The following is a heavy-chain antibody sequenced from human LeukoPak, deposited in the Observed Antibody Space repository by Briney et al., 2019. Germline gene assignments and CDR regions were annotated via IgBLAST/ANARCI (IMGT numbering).Heavy chain of an antibody. J-gene: IGHJ5*02. CDR1: GESFSDYY. V-gene: IGHV4-34*01. Sequence: SETLSLTCAVYGESFSDYYWSWIRQPPGKGLEWIGEINHSGSTNYSPSLKSRVTISVNTSKNQFSLKLSSVTAADTAVYYCARGGIWDSSGTWGQGTLVTVSS. CDR3: ARGGIWDSSGT. D-gene: IGHD3-22*01. CDR2: INHSGST.